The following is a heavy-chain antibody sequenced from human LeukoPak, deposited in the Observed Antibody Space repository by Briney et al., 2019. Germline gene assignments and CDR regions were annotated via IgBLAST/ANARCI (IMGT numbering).Heavy chain of an antibody. Sequence: GGSLRLSCAASGFTFSDYTMNWVHQAPGKGLEWVSSITSHSSYIYYADSVKGRFTISRDNAKNSVFLQMNSLRAEDTAVYYCAREPRCSSCSHEYWGQGILVTVSS. D-gene: IGHD6-13*01. J-gene: IGHJ4*02. CDR2: ITSHSSYI. V-gene: IGHV3-21*01. CDR1: GFTFSDYT. CDR3: AREPRCSSCSHEY.